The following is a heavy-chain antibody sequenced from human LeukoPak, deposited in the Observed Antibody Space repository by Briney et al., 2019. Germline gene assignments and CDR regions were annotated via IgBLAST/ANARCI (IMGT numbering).Heavy chain of an antibody. CDR3: ARHGGRGYSYGLKS. D-gene: IGHD5-18*01. CDR2: IYYSGST. CDR1: GGSISSYY. J-gene: IGHJ4*02. Sequence: SETLSLTCTVSGGSISSYYWSWIRQPPGKGLEWIGYIYYSGSTNYNPSLKSRVTISVDTSKSQFSLKLSSVTAADTAVYYCARHGGRGYSYGLKSWGQGTLVTVSS. V-gene: IGHV4-59*08.